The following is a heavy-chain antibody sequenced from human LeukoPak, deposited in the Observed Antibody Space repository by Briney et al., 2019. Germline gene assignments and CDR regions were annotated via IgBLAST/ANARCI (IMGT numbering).Heavy chain of an antibody. V-gene: IGHV3-7*03. CDR3: ARNLNYPDGGSSFDFDY. Sequence: GGSLRPSCAASGLIFSRHWMAWVRQAPGKGLEWVANIKQDGSQYNYLDTVKGRFTISRDNAKNSLYLQMNSLRAEDTAIYFCARNLNYPDGGSSFDFDYWGQGTLVTVSS. CDR1: GLIFSRHW. J-gene: IGHJ4*02. D-gene: IGHD4-23*01. CDR2: IKQDGSQY.